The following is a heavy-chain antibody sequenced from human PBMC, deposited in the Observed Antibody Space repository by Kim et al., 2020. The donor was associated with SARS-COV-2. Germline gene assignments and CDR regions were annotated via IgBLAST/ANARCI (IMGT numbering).Heavy chain of an antibody. V-gene: IGHV3-23*01. D-gene: IGHD5-18*01. Sequence: ADSVKGRFTISRDNSKNTLYLQMNSLRAEDTAVYYCAKGLDTAMVGTLDYWGQGTLVTVSS. J-gene: IGHJ4*02. CDR3: AKGLDTAMVGTLDY.